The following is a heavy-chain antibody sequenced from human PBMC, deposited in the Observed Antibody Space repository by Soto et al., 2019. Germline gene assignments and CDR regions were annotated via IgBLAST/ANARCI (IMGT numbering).Heavy chain of an antibody. CDR2: ISGSGGTT. J-gene: IGHJ3*02. CDR3: AKCMQTYWNYDAHHI. V-gene: IGHV3-23*01. D-gene: IGHD1-7*01. Sequence: PGGSVRLSCAASGFNSSNYAMSWVRQAPGKGLERVSSISGSGGTTYYADSVKGRFTISRDTSGNTLYLQMNSLRAEDTALYYCAKCMQTYWNYDAHHIWGQGTMVTVSS. CDR1: GFNSSNYA.